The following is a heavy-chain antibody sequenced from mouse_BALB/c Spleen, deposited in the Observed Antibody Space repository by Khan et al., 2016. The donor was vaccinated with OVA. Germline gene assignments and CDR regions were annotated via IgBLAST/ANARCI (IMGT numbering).Heavy chain of an antibody. V-gene: IGHV1-7*01. CDR2: INPSTDYT. CDR3: VNHGSSSAWFTY. J-gene: IGHJ3*01. Sequence: QVRLQQSGAELAKPGASVKMSCKASGYTFTSYWMHWVKQRPGQGLEWIGYINPSTDYTEYNQKFKDKAILTADKSSSTAYMQLTSLTSEDSAVYYCVNHGSSSAWFTYWGQGTLVTVSA. CDR1: GYTFTSYW. D-gene: IGHD1-1*01.